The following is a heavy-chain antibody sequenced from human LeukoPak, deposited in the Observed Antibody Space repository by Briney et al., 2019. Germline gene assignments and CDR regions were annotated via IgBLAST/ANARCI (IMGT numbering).Heavy chain of an antibody. J-gene: IGHJ4*02. V-gene: IGHV1-18*01. CDR1: GYTFTTYG. CDR2: ISAYNGNT. CDR3: AINNWNYVGNYFDY. D-gene: IGHD1-7*01. Sequence: ASVKVSCKASGYTFTTYGITRVRQAPGQGLEWMGWISAYNGNTNYAQKFQGRVTMTTDTSTSTAYMELRTLISDDTAVYYCAINNWNYVGNYFDYWGQGTLVTVSS.